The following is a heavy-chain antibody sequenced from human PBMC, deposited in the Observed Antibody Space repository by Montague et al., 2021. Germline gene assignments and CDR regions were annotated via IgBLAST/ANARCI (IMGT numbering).Heavy chain of an antibody. CDR1: GFTFSTFP. CDR3: ARWRVYYDSSGYAA. D-gene: IGHD3-22*01. V-gene: IGHV3-30-3*01. CDR2: ISHDGSNK. Sequence: SLRLSCAASGFTFSTFPMHWVRQAPGKGLEWVALISHDGSNKYYADSVRGRFTVYRDNFKNTLYLQTSSLRADDTAVYYCARWRVYYDSSGYAAWGRGTLVTVSS. J-gene: IGHJ5*02.